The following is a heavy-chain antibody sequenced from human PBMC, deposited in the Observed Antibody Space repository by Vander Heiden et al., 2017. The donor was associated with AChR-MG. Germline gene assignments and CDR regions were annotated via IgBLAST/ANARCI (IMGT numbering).Heavy chain of an antibody. CDR3: ARIRSRGVNYYYYGMDV. CDR1: GFPLSTSGMC. V-gene: IGHV2-70*01. Sequence: QVTLRESGPALVKPTQTLTLTCTFPGFPLSTSGMCVSWIRQPPGKALEWLALIDWDDDKYYSTSLKTRLTISKDTSKNQVVLTMTNMDPVDTATYYCARIRSRGVNYYYYGMDVWGQGTTVTVSS. J-gene: IGHJ6*02. D-gene: IGHD3-10*01. CDR2: IDWDDDK.